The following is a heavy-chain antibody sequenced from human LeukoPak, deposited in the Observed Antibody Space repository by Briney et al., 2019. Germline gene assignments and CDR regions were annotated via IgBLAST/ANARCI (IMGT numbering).Heavy chain of an antibody. D-gene: IGHD3-10*01. V-gene: IGHV1-69*05. J-gene: IGHJ6*01. Sequence: ASVKVSCKASGGTFSSYAISWVRQAPGQGLEWMGGIIPIFGTANYAQKFQGRVTITTDESTSTAYMELRSLRSDDTAVYYCARDSPAYLYGSGSYEGMDVWGQGTTVTVSS. CDR1: GGTFSSYA. CDR3: ARDSPAYLYGSGSYEGMDV. CDR2: IIPIFGTA.